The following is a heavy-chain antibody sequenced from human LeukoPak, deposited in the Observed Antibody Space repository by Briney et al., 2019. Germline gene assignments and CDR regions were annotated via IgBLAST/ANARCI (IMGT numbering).Heavy chain of an antibody. D-gene: IGHD2-15*01. V-gene: IGHV3-30*04. Sequence: PGGSLRLSCAASGFTLSSYAMHWVRQAPGKGLEWVAVISYDGSNKYYADSVKGRFTISRDNSKNTLYLQMNSLRAEDTAVYYCARDIVVVVAATYYYYGMDVWGKGTTVTVSS. CDR1: GFTLSSYA. CDR3: ARDIVVVVAATYYYYGMDV. J-gene: IGHJ6*04. CDR2: ISYDGSNK.